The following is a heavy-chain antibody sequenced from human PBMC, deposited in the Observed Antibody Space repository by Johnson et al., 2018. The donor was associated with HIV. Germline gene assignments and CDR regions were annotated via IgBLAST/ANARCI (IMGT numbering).Heavy chain of an antibody. D-gene: IGHD2-15*01. J-gene: IGHJ3*02. Sequence: VQLVESGGGVVRPGGSLRLSCAASGFTFDDYGMSWVRQAPGKGLEWVSFISGGDDDTYYADSVKGRVTIPRDNSKNTLYLQLNSLTAEDTAVYYCATGSVVVVAADGLLQLHDAFDIWGQGTMVTVSS. CDR1: GFTFDDYG. CDR2: ISGGDDDT. V-gene: IGHV3-23*04. CDR3: ATGSVVVVAADGLLQLHDAFDI.